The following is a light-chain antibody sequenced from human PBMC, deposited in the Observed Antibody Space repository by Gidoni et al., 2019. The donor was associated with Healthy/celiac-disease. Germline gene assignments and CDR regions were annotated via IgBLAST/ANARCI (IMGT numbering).Light chain of an antibody. J-gene: IGKJ1*01. Sequence: EIVLTHSPCTLSLSPVERATLSCRASQSVSSSYLAWYQQKPGQAPRLLIYGASSRATGISDRFSGSGYGTDFTITISRLEPEDFAVYYCQQYGSSPWTFGQGTKVEIK. CDR1: QSVSSSY. CDR3: QQYGSSPWT. V-gene: IGKV3-20*01. CDR2: GAS.